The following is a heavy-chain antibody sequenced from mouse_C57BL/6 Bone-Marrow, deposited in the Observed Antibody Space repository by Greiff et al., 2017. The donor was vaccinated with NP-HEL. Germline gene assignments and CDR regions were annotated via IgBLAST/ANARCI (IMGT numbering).Heavy chain of an antibody. D-gene: IGHD2-4*01. V-gene: IGHV7-3*01. CDR2: IRNNANGYTT. J-gene: IGHJ4*01. CDR3: ASAIYYDYTAEPFYAMDY. Sequence: EVQRVESGGGLVQPGGSLSLSCAASGFTFTDHYMSWVRQPPGKALEWLGFIRNNANGYTTEYSASVKGRFTISSDTSQRILYLQMNALRAEDSAPNYYASAIYYDYTAEPFYAMDYWGQGTAVTVSS. CDR1: GFTFTDHY.